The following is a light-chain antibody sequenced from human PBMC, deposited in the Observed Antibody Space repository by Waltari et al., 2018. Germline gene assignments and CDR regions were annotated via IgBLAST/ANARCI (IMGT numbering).Light chain of an antibody. J-gene: IGKJ2*03. CDR1: QTVGTY. V-gene: IGKV3-11*01. Sequence: EIVLTQSPATLSLSPGERATLSCRASQTVGTYLAWYQQKPGQAPRLLIYDASNRVTGISARFSGSGSGTDFTLTISSLEPGDSAVYYCQQRSDRPPVSFGQGTKLEIK. CDR2: DAS. CDR3: QQRSDRPPVS.